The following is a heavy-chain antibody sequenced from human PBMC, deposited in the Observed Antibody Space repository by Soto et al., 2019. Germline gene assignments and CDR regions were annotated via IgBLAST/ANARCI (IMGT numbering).Heavy chain of an antibody. CDR2: ISGSGGST. Sequence: GGSLRLSCAASGFTFSSYAMSWVRQAPGKGLEWVSAISGSGGSTYYADSVKGRFTISRDNSKNTLYLQMNSLRAEDTAVYYCATLYSGSYYYYYGMDVWGQGTTVPVSS. CDR3: ATLYSGSYYYYYGMDV. J-gene: IGHJ6*02. D-gene: IGHD1-26*01. V-gene: IGHV3-23*01. CDR1: GFTFSSYA.